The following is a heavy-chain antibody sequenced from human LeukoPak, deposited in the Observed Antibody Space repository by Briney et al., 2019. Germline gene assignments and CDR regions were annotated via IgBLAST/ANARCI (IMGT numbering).Heavy chain of an antibody. D-gene: IGHD2-2*02. V-gene: IGHV4-34*01. J-gene: IGHJ6*02. CDR1: GGSFSGHY. CDR2: INHSGST. Sequence: LSETLSLTCAVYGGSFSGHYWSWIRQPPGKGLEWIGEINHSGSTNYNPSLKSRVTISVDTSKNQFSLKLSSVTAADTAVYYCAKAPYCSSTSCYIHQGDYYYYGMDVWGQGTTVTVSS. CDR3: AKAPYCSSTSCYIHQGDYYYYGMDV.